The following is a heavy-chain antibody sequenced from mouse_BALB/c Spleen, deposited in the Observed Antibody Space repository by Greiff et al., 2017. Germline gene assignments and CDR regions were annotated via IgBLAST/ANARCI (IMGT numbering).Heavy chain of an antibody. CDR3: ARDWDAFDY. J-gene: IGHJ2*01. D-gene: IGHD4-1*01. Sequence: VKVVESGAELVRPGSSVKISCKASGYAFSSYWMNWVKQRPGQGLEWIGQIYPGDGDTNYNGKFKGKATLTADKSSSTAYMQLSSLTSEDSAVYFCARDWDAFDYWGQGTTLTVSS. CDR1: GYAFSSYW. V-gene: IGHV1-80*01. CDR2: IYPGDGDT.